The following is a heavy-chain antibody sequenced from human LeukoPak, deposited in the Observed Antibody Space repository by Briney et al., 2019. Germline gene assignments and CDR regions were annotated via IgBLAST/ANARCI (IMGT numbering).Heavy chain of an antibody. D-gene: IGHD5-18*01. J-gene: IGHJ4*02. CDR2: ISAYNGNT. CDR3: ATFSRRAMELDY. CDR1: GYTFTSYG. V-gene: IGHV1-18*04. Sequence: ASVKVSCKASGYTFTSYGISWVRQAPGQGLEWMGWISAYNGNTNYAQKLQGRVTMTTDTSTSTAYMELRSLRSDDTAVYYCATFSRRAMELDYWGQGTLVTVSS.